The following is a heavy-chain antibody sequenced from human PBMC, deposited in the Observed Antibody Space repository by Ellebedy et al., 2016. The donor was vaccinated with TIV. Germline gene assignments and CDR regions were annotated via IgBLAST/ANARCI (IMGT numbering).Heavy chain of an antibody. J-gene: IGHJ6*04. CDR1: GFTFDDYA. V-gene: IGHV3-9*01. Sequence: SLKISCAASGFTFDDYAMHWVRQAPGKGLEWVSGISWNSGSIGYADSVKGRFTISRDNAKNSLYLQMNSLRAEDTALYYCANLPSENPEMDVWGKGTTVTVSS. CDR2: ISWNSGSI. CDR3: ANLPSENPEMDV.